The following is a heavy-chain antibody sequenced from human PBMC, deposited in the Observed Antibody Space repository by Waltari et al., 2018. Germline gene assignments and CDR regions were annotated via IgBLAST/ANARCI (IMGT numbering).Heavy chain of an antibody. D-gene: IGHD1-26*01. Sequence: EVQLVESGGGLVQPGGSLRLSCAASGFTFSHYGMNWVRQAPGKGLEWVSHISGSGSPTYYADSVKGRFTISRDNAMNSLYLQMNSLRAEDTAVYYCAPLGASSLTLTAWGQGTLVTVSS. V-gene: IGHV3-48*01. J-gene: IGHJ4*02. CDR1: GFTFSHYG. CDR2: ISGSGSPT. CDR3: APLGASSLTLTA.